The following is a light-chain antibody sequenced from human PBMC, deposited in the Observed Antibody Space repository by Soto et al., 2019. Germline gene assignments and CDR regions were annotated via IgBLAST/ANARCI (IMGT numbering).Light chain of an antibody. J-gene: IGLJ2*01. V-gene: IGLV2-14*01. CDR3: SSYSSSSTLVA. CDR1: NNDVGGYNY. Sequence: QAVLTQPASVSGSPGQSITISCAGTNNDVGGYNYVSWYQHHPGKAPKLFIYGVFNRRSGVSNRFSGSKSGKTASLTISGIQAEDEGDYYCSSYSSSSTLVAFGGGTKVPGL. CDR2: GVF.